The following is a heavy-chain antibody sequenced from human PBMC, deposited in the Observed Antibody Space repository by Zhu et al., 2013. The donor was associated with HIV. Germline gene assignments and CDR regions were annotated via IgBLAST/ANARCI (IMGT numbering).Heavy chain of an antibody. CDR1: GGTFSSYA. J-gene: IGHJ5*02. D-gene: IGHD2-15*01. V-gene: IGHV1-69*06. Sequence: QVQLVQSGAEVKKPGSSVKVSCKASGGTFSSYAISWVRQAPGQGLEWMGGIIPIFGTANYAQKFQGRVTITADKSTSTAYMELSSLRSEDTAVYYCASVVYCSGGSCYWFDPWGQGTLVTVSS. CDR2: IIPIFGTA. CDR3: ASVVYCSGGSCYWFDP.